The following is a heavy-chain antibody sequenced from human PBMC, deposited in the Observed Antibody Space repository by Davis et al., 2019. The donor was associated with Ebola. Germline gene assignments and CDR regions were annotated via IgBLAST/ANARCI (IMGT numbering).Heavy chain of an antibody. V-gene: IGHV4-59*01. Sequence: SETLSLTCTVSGASISSYYWSWIRQPPGKGLEWIGYIYYSGSTNYNPSLKSRVTISVDTSKNQFSLKLSSVTAADTAVYYCARAAYYYGSGVDYWGQGTLVTVSS. D-gene: IGHD3-10*01. CDR2: IYYSGST. CDR3: ARAAYYYGSGVDY. J-gene: IGHJ4*02. CDR1: GASISSYY.